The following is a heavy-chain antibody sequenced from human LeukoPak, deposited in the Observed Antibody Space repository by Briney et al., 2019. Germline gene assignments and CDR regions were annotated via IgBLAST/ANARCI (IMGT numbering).Heavy chain of an antibody. Sequence: GGSLRLSCVAFGFTFFKYEMNWVRQAPGEGLEWVSFIDTGGSPIRYADSVTGRFTISGDDAKNSLFLQMNDLRAEDTAMYYCVRESRDYDSSTNDAFDIWGQGTMVTVSS. V-gene: IGHV3-48*03. CDR1: GFTFFKYE. CDR3: VRESRDYDSSTNDAFDI. J-gene: IGHJ3*02. D-gene: IGHD3-22*01. CDR2: IDTGGSPI.